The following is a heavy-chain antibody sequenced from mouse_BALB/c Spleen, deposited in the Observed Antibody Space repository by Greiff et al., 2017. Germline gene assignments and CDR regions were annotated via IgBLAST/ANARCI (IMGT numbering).Heavy chain of an antibody. J-gene: IGHJ2*01. CDR2: ISYDGSN. V-gene: IGHV3-6*02. D-gene: IGHD1-2*01. Sequence: ESGPGLVKPSQSLSLTCSVTGYSITSGYYWYWIRQFPGNKLEWMGYISYDGSNNYNPSLKNRISITRDTSKNQLFLKLNSVTTEDTATCYCAREGHYNDYWGQGTTLTVSS. CDR3: AREGHYNDY. CDR1: GYSITSGYY.